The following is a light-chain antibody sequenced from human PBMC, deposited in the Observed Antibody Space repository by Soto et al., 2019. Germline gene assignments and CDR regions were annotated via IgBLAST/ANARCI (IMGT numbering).Light chain of an antibody. V-gene: IGKV3-11*01. Sequence: EIVLTQSPATLSLSPGERATLSCRASQSVSSYLAWYQQKPGQAPRLLIYDASNRATGIPARFSGSGSGTDFTLNISSLEPEDFAVYYCQQRSNWPLTFGPGTKVDIK. CDR3: QQRSNWPLT. CDR1: QSVSSY. J-gene: IGKJ3*01. CDR2: DAS.